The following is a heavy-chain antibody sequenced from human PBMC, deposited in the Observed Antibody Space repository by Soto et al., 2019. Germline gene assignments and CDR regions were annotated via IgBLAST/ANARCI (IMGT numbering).Heavy chain of an antibody. Sequence: EVQLLESGGGLVQPGGSLRLSCAASGFTFRSYAMSWVRQAPGKGLEWVSAISGSGGSTYYADSVKGRFTISRDNSKNTLYLQMNSLRAEDTAVYYCARLITGTTTEYFDYWGKGTLVTVSS. V-gene: IGHV3-23*01. CDR1: GFTFRSYA. CDR2: ISGSGGST. J-gene: IGHJ4*02. D-gene: IGHD1-7*01. CDR3: ARLITGTTTEYFDY.